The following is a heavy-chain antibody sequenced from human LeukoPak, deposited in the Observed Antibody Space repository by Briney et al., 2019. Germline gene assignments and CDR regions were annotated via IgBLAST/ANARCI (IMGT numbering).Heavy chain of an antibody. V-gene: IGHV1-18*01. J-gene: IGHJ4*02. Sequence: ASVKVSCKASGGTFSSYGISWVRQAPRQRLEWMGWISAYNGNTNYAQKFQGRVTMTTDTSTTTAHMELRSLRSDDTAVYYCARETERGYSSGPTFDYRGQGTLVTVSS. CDR2: ISAYNGNT. CDR1: GGTFSSYG. D-gene: IGHD5-18*01. CDR3: ARETERGYSSGPTFDY.